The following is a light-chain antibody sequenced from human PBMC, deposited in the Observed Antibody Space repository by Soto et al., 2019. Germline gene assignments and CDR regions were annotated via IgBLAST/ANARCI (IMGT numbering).Light chain of an antibody. J-gene: IGKJ1*01. CDR1: QSVSNN. V-gene: IGKV3-15*01. CDR2: GAS. CDR3: QQYNNWPPTWT. Sequence: EIVMTQSPATLSVSPGERATLSCRASQSVSNNLAWYQQKPGQAPRLLIYGASTRVTDIPASFSGSGSGTEFTLTISSLQSEDFAVYYCQQYNNWPPTWTFGQGTKVDIK.